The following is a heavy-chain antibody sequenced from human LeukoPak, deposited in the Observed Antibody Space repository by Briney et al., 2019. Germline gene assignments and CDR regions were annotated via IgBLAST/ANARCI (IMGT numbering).Heavy chain of an antibody. D-gene: IGHD2-2*01. V-gene: IGHV4-4*07. J-gene: IGHJ5*02. CDR3: AREKGDTAAINWLDP. CDR2: IYIGGIA. Sequence: SETLSLTCTVSGASINNYYWDWIRQPAKKGLEWIGRIYIGGIANYNSSLQGRVTMSVDTSKNQVSLRLTSVTAADTAVYYCAREKGDTAAINWLDPWGQGTLVTVSS. CDR1: GASINNYY.